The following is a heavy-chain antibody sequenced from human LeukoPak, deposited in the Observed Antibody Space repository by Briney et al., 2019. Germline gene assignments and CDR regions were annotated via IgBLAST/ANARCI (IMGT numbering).Heavy chain of an antibody. J-gene: IGHJ6*03. Sequence: SETLSLTCSVSGYPIRNGYYWGWIRQPPGKGLEWIGRIFHTGSTNYNPSLKSRVTISVDTSKNQFSLRLSSVTAADTAVYYCARKMRDYYYYYYMDVWGKGTTVTVSS. CDR1: GYPIRNGYY. CDR3: ARKMRDYYYYYYMDV. V-gene: IGHV4-38-2*02. CDR2: IFHTGST.